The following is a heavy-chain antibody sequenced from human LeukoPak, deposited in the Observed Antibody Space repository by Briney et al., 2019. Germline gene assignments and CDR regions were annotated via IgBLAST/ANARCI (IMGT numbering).Heavy chain of an antibody. V-gene: IGHV1-46*01. CDR3: GRGDSNYYYGMDV. CDR2: IKPSDGTT. Sequence: GASVKVSCKASGYTFTTYYIHWVRQAPGQGPEWMGLIKPSDGTTIYAHNFQGRVTMTRDTSTSTVYTELSSLRSEDTAVYYCGRGDSNYYYGMDVWGQGTTVTVS. CDR1: GYTFTTYY. J-gene: IGHJ6*02. D-gene: IGHD2-21*02.